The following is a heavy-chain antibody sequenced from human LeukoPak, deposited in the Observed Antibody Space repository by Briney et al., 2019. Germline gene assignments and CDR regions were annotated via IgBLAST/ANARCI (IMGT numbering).Heavy chain of an antibody. D-gene: IGHD1-14*01. Sequence: GGSLSLSCAASGFTFGTFWMHWVRQAPGKGLVWVSRINPEETTTNYADAVKGRFTISRDNAKNTLYLQMNSVRAEDTAVYYCARGGLEPVDYWGQGTLVTVSS. CDR2: INPEETTT. J-gene: IGHJ4*02. CDR1: GFTFGTFW. CDR3: ARGGLEPVDY. V-gene: IGHV3-74*01.